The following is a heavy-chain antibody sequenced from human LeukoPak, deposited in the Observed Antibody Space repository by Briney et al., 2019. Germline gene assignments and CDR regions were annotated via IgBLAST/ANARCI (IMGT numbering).Heavy chain of an antibody. Sequence: GGSLRLSCAASGFTFSSYSMNWVRQAPGKGLEWVSSITSRSTYIYYADSVKGRFTISRDNSKNTPYLQLKSLRADDTAVYYCAKGHIANIASAGSYYFDYWGQGTLATVSS. CDR2: ITSRSTYI. CDR3: AKGHIANIASAGSYYFDY. J-gene: IGHJ4*02. CDR1: GFTFSSYS. V-gene: IGHV3-21*04. D-gene: IGHD6-13*01.